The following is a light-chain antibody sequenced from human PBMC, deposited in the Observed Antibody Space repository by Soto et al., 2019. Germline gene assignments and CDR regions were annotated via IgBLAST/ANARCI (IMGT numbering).Light chain of an antibody. Sequence: MTPSPVTLSVSPGERATLSCRASRFIGSNLAWYQQKPAQPPRLLIYDASTRATGIPARFSGSGSGTEFTLTISSLQSEDFAVYYCQQYNNWPPLTFGGGTKVDIK. CDR2: DAS. CDR3: QQYNNWPPLT. V-gene: IGKV3-15*01. J-gene: IGKJ4*01. CDR1: RFIGSN.